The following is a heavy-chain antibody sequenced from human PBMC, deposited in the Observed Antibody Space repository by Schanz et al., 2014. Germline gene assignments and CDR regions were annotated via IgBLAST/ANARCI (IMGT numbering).Heavy chain of an antibody. V-gene: IGHV1-2*02. J-gene: IGHJ4*02. CDR1: GYTFTGYY. CDR2: ISPNGAT. Sequence: QVQLVQSGAEVKNPGASVKVSCKASGYTFTGYYLHWVRQAPGQGLEWMGWISPNGATRYAQNFQDKVTMTRDTSSSTAYMEVTSLRLDDTAVYYCVRGLYSNYEFDYWGQGTLVNVSS. D-gene: IGHD4-4*01. CDR3: VRGLYSNYEFDY.